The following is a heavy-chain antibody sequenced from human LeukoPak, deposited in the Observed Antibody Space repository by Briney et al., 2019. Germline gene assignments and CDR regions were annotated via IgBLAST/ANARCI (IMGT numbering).Heavy chain of an antibody. Sequence: GGSLRLSCAASGFTFSSYAMSWVRQAPGMGLEWVSAISGSSGTTYYADSVKGRFTISRDNSKNTLYLQMSSLRAEDTAVYYCAKDGSSGWPSDVFDIWGQGTMVTVSS. CDR3: AKDGSSGWPSDVFDI. J-gene: IGHJ3*02. V-gene: IGHV3-23*01. CDR1: GFTFSSYA. CDR2: ISGSSGTT. D-gene: IGHD6-19*01.